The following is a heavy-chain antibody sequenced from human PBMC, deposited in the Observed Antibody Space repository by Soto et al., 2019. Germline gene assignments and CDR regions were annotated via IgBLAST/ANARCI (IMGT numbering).Heavy chain of an antibody. V-gene: IGHV4-34*01. CDR3: ARGGGDYNTYNWFDP. CDR2: INHSGST. Sequence: SETLSLTCAVYGGSFSGYYWSWIRQPPGKGLEWIGEINHSGSTNYNPSLKSRVTISVDTSKNQFSLKLSSVTAADTAVYYCARGGGDYNTYNWFDPWGQGILVTVSS. J-gene: IGHJ5*02. D-gene: IGHD2-21*02. CDR1: GGSFSGYY.